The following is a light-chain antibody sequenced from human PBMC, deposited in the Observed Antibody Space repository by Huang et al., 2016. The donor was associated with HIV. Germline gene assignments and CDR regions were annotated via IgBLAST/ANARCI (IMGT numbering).Light chain of an antibody. J-gene: IGKJ4*01. CDR1: QSVSGY. CDR2: DNS. CDR3: QQRKNWPLT. V-gene: IGKV3-11*01. Sequence: DTVLTQSPATLSLSPGERPTLSCRASQSVSGYLAWYQQKPGQAPRLLIYDNSNRVTGIPARFSGSGSGTDFTLTISSLEPEDFAVYYCQQRKNWPLTFGGGTKVEI.